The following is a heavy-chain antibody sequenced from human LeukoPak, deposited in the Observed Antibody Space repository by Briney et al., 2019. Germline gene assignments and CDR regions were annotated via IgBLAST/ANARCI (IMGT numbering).Heavy chain of an antibody. Sequence: SETLFLTCTVSGGSISDYYWSWIRQPAGKGLEWIGRIYSSGSTNYNPSLKSRVTMSADKSKSQFSLKLSSVTAADTAVYYCARELSTGWPGFDSWGQGTLVTVSS. CDR3: ARELSTGWPGFDS. J-gene: IGHJ4*02. CDR1: GGSISDYY. CDR2: IYSSGST. D-gene: IGHD6-19*01. V-gene: IGHV4-4*07.